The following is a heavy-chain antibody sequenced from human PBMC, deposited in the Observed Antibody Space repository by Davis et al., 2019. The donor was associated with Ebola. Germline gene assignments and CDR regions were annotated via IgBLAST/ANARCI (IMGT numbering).Heavy chain of an antibody. J-gene: IGHJ6*04. Sequence: HSQTLSLTCAISGDSVSSAGWNWIRQSPSRGLEWLGRTYYNSKWYSDYATSVRGRITINADTSGNKFYLQLNSVTPDDTAVYYCTRGWLRGWFDPWGEGTTVTVSS. D-gene: IGHD5-12*01. CDR3: TRGWLRGWFDP. CDR2: TYYNSKWYS. CDR1: GDSVSSAG. V-gene: IGHV6-1*01.